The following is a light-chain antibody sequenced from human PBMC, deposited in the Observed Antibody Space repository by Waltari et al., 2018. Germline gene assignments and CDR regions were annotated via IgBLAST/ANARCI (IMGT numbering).Light chain of an antibody. CDR1: RSISRW. V-gene: IGKV1-5*03. Sequence: IQMTQSPSTLSASVGDTVTITCRASRSISRWLAWFQQKPGKAPKLLIYKASTLESWVPSRFSGSGSGSEFNITISSLQPDDLATYYCQQYNSYSEYTFGQGTKLEMK. CDR3: QQYNSYSEYT. CDR2: KAS. J-gene: IGKJ2*01.